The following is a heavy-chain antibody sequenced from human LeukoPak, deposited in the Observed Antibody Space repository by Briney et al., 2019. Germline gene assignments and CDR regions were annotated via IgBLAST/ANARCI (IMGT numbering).Heavy chain of an antibody. CDR3: ARDPYSSGWWPDY. Sequence: GGSLRLSCAASGFTFSSYWMSWVRQAPGKGLEWVANIKQDGSEKYYVGSVKGRFTISRDNAKNSLYLQMNSLRAEGTAVYYCARDPYSSGWWPDYWGQGTLVTVSS. J-gene: IGHJ4*02. D-gene: IGHD6-19*01. CDR2: IKQDGSEK. CDR1: GFTFSSYW. V-gene: IGHV3-7*03.